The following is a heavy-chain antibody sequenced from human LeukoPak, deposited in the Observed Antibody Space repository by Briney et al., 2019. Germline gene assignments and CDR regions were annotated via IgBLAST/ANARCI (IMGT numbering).Heavy chain of an antibody. D-gene: IGHD1-14*01. V-gene: IGHV3-66*01. Sequence: QSGGSLRLSCAASGFTVSSNDLTWVRHTPGKGLEWVAIFYGDGNTNYSDSVKGRFTLSRDTSRNTLYLQMNSLRTEDTAVFYCARSRPGNGYSDSGGQGTSVTVSA. CDR1: GFTVSSND. CDR2: FYGDGNT. CDR3: ARSRPGNGYSDS. J-gene: IGHJ4*02.